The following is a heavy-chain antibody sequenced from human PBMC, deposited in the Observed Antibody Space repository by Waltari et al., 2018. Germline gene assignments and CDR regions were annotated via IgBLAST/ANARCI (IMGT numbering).Heavy chain of an antibody. V-gene: IGHV3-23*01. CDR1: GFTFSSYA. D-gene: IGHD3-10*01. J-gene: IGHJ4*02. CDR3: AKDLEVRGPNYYFDY. Sequence: EVQLLESGGGLVQPGGSLRLSCAASGFTFSSYAMSWVRQAPGKGLEWVSAISGGGGSTYYSDSVKGRFTISRDNSKNTLYLQMNSLRAEDTAVYYCAKDLEVRGPNYYFDYWGQGTLVTVSS. CDR2: ISGGGGST.